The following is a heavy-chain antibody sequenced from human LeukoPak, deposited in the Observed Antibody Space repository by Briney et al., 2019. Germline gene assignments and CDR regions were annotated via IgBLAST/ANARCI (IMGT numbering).Heavy chain of an antibody. D-gene: IGHD2-21*02. J-gene: IGHJ4*02. Sequence: GGSLRLSCAASGSTFSNYWMSWVRQAPGKGLEWVANIKEDGVEKYYVDSVKGRFAISRDNAKNSVYLQINSLRADDTAVYYCARGTVTAPGIDYWGQGTLVTVSS. CDR2: IKEDGVEK. CDR3: ARGTVTAPGIDY. CDR1: GSTFSNYW. V-gene: IGHV3-7*01.